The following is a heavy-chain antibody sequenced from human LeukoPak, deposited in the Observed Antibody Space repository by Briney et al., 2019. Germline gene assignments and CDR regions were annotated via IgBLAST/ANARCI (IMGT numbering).Heavy chain of an antibody. CDR3: ARAAHCSGGSCSPPHFDY. D-gene: IGHD2-15*01. V-gene: IGHV4-34*01. CDR1: GGSFSGYY. CDR2: INRSGST. Sequence: SGTLSLTCAVYGGSFSGYYWSWIRQPPGKGLEWIGEINRSGSTNYNPSLKSRVTISVDTSKNQFSLKLSSVTAADTAVYYCARAAHCSGGSCSPPHFDYWGQGTLVTVSS. J-gene: IGHJ4*02.